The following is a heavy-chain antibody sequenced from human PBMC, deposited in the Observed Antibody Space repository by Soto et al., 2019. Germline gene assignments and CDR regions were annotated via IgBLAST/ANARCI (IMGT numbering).Heavy chain of an antibody. V-gene: IGHV5-10-1*01. Sequence: PGESLKISCKGSGYSFISYWISWVRQMPGKGLEWMGKIDPSDSYTNYSPSFQGHVTISADKSISTAYLQWSSLKASDTAMYYCARALTYYYGSGSYYTMPYYFDYWGQGTLVTVSS. CDR1: GYSFISYW. D-gene: IGHD3-10*01. J-gene: IGHJ4*02. CDR2: IDPSDSYT. CDR3: ARALTYYYGSGSYYTMPYYFDY.